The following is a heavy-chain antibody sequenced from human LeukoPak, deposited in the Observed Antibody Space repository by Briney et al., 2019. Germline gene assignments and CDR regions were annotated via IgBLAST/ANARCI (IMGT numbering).Heavy chain of an antibody. CDR2: IYPGDPDT. Sequence: GESLQISCKGSGYSFSNYWIAWVRQMPGKGLEWMGIIYPGDPDTRYSPSFQGQVTISADKSISTAYLQWSSLKASDTAMYYCARHTGGGTSNPFDYWGQGTLVTVSS. J-gene: IGHJ4*02. CDR1: GYSFSNYW. V-gene: IGHV5-51*01. D-gene: IGHD1-14*01. CDR3: ARHTGGGTSNPFDY.